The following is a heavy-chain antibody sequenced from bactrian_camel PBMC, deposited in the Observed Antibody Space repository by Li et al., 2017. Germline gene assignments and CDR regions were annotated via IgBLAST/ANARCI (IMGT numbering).Heavy chain of an antibody. Sequence: HVQLVESGGDSVQPGGSLRLSCQVSGYTRNSYCMAWFRQASGKEREGVARLVSQDIADYASSVQGRFTISRDDANNALYLQMSSLKPEDTAMYYCATDGGLVELVSCTSVDFEFGYWGQGTQVTVS. CDR3: ATDGGLVELVSCTSVDFEFGY. V-gene: IGHV3S9*01. CDR1: GYTRNSYC. D-gene: IGHD7*01. J-gene: IGHJ6*01. CDR2: LVSQDIA.